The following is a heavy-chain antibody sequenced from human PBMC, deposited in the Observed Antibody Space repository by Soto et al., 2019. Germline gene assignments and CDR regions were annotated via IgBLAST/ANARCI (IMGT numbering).Heavy chain of an antibody. CDR1: GGSFSYYF. V-gene: IGHV4-34*01. Sequence: PSDTLSLPWAVYGGSFSYYFVTWIRKPQGKGLEWIGEINHSGSTNFNPSLKSRVAISADTSRNQFSLRVTSVTAADTAVYYCAGREFASSSFHYYYYAVDVWGQGTTVTVSS. CDR3: AGREFASSSFHYYYYAVDV. J-gene: IGHJ6*02. D-gene: IGHD6-6*01. CDR2: INHSGST.